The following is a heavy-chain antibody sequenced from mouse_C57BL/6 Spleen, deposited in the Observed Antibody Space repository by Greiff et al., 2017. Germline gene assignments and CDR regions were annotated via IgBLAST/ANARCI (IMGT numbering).Heavy chain of an antibody. V-gene: IGHV1-52*01. CDR2: IDPSDSET. CDR1: GYTFTSYW. D-gene: IGHD2-5*01. CDR3: ARDYSKGGFAY. Sequence: QVHVKQPGAELVRPGSSVKLSCKASGYTFTSYWMHWVKQRPIQGLEWIGNIDPSDSETHYNQKFKDKATLTVDKSSSTAYMQLSSLTSEDSAVYYCARDYSKGGFAYWGQGTLVTVSA. J-gene: IGHJ3*01.